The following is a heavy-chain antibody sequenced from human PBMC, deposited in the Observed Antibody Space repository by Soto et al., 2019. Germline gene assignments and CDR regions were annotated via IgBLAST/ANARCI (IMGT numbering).Heavy chain of an antibody. CDR2: IYHSGST. Sequence: SETLSLTCTVSGGSIRSGGYSCNWIRQPPGKGLEWIGYIYHSGSTLYNPSLKSRVTISVDKSKNQFSLKLTSVTAADTAVYYCARDQLEGNWFDPWGQGTLVTVSP. CDR1: GGSIRSGGYS. CDR3: ARDQLEGNWFDP. V-gene: IGHV4-30-2*01. J-gene: IGHJ5*02. D-gene: IGHD1-1*01.